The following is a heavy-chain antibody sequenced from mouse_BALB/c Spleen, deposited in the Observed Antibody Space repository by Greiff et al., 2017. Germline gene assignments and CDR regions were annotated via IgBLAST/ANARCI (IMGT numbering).Heavy chain of an antibody. Sequence: EVQVVESGGGLVKPGGSLKLSCAASGFTFSSYAMSWVRQTPEKRLEWVASISSGGSTYYPDSVKGRFTISRDNARNILYLQMSSLRSEDTAMYYCARAFPYDYHAMDYWGQGTSVTVSS. V-gene: IGHV5-6-5*01. CDR3: ARAFPYDYHAMDY. J-gene: IGHJ4*01. CDR1: GFTFSSYA. D-gene: IGHD6-5*01. CDR2: ISSGGST.